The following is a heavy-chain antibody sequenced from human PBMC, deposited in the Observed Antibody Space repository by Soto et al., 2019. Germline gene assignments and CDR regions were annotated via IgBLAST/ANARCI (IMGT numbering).Heavy chain of an antibody. J-gene: IGHJ4*02. CDR2: ISAYNGNT. V-gene: IGHV1-18*04. CDR3: ARVNYYDSSGYTLDY. CDR1: GYTFTSYG. Sequence: GSSVKVSFKASGYTFTSYGISLLRHAPVQGLEWMGWISAYNGNTNYAQKLQGRVTMTTDTSTSTAYMELRSLRSDDTAVYYCARVNYYDSSGYTLDYWGQGTLVTVSS. D-gene: IGHD3-22*01.